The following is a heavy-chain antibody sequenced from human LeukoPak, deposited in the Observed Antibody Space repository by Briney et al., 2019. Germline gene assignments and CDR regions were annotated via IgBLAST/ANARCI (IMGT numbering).Heavy chain of an antibody. D-gene: IGHD5-18*01. CDR1: GGSISSYY. CDR3: ARAIYSYGYYYYAMDV. Sequence: SETLSLTCTVSGGSISSYYWSWIRQSPGKGLEWVGYIYYSGSTNYNPSLKSRVTISVDTSKYQFSLNLTSVTAADTAVYYCARAIYSYGYYYYAMDVWGQGTTVTVSS. CDR2: IYYSGST. J-gene: IGHJ6*02. V-gene: IGHV4-59*01.